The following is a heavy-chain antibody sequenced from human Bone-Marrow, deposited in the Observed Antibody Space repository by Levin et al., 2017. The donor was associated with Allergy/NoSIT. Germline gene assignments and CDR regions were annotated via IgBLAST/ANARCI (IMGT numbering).Heavy chain of an antibody. V-gene: IGHV3-30*18. D-gene: IGHD1-26*01. J-gene: IGHJ4*02. CDR1: GFSFNAYG. Sequence: GGSLRLSCAASGFSFNAYGMHWVRQAPGKGLEWVAVVSFDTITKYYGDSVKGRFSISRDNSDNTLYLQMDSLRPEDTAVYFCAKSWISWREALRGAFDYWGQGTLVTVSS. CDR2: VSFDTITK. CDR3: AKSWISWREALRGAFDY.